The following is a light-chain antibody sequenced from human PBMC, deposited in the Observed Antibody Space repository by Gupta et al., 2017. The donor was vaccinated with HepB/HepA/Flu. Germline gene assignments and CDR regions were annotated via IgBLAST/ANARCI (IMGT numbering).Light chain of an antibody. CDR2: DAS. V-gene: IGKV3-11*01. CDR1: QSVSIY. J-gene: IGKJ1*01. Sequence: IVLTQSPAILSLSAGERATLSCGASQSVSIYLAWYQQKPGQAPRLLIYDASNRATGVPASFSGSGYGTDFTLTISPQEPEDFAGYYCQQRLNCPVTFGRGTPVEIK. CDR3: QQRLNCPVT.